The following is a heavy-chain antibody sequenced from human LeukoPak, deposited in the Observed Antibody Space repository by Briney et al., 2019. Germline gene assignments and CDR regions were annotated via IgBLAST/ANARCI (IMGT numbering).Heavy chain of an antibody. D-gene: IGHD3-9*01. CDR2: ISYDGSNK. Sequence: GGSLRLSCAASGFTFSSYAMHWVRQAPGKGLEWVAVISYDGSNKYYADSVKGRFTISRDNSKNTLYLQMNSLRAEDTAVYYCARALGLRYFDWLLPDYRGQGTLVTVSS. CDR3: ARALGLRYFDWLLPDY. J-gene: IGHJ4*02. V-gene: IGHV3-30-3*01. CDR1: GFTFSSYA.